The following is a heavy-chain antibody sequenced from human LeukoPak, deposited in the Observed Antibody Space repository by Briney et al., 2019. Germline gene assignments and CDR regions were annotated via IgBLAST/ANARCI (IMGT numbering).Heavy chain of an antibody. V-gene: IGHV3-9*01. CDR3: ARYGSGSLLSPAVPPLGDY. D-gene: IGHD2-2*01. Sequence: GGSLRLSCAASGFTLEDYAMHWVRQAPGKGLEWVSLINWHSGDTAYAGSVKGRFTISRDNAKNSLYLQMNSLRPEDTAVYYCARYGSGSLLSPAVPPLGDYWGGGTLVTVSS. CDR2: INWHSGDT. CDR1: GFTLEDYA. J-gene: IGHJ4*02.